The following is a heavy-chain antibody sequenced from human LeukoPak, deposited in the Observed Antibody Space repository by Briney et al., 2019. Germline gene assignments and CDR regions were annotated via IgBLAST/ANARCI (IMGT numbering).Heavy chain of an antibody. CDR2: IYYSEST. CDR1: GGSISSSSYY. V-gene: IGHV4-39*01. D-gene: IGHD3-10*01. Sequence: PSETLSLTCTVSGGSISSSSYYWGWIRQPPGKGLEWIGSIYYSESTYYNPSLKSRGTISVDTSKNQFSLKLSSVTAADTAVYYCARDYGSGSPPPVAWGQGTLVTVSS. J-gene: IGHJ5*02. CDR3: ARDYGSGSPPPVA.